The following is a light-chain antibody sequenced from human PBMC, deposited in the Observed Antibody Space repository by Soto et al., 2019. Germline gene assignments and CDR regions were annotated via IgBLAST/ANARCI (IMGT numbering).Light chain of an antibody. CDR1: QSVSSSY. V-gene: IGKV3-20*01. CDR3: QQYNEWPIT. CDR2: GAS. Sequence: EIVLTQSPGTLSLSPGERATLSCRASQSVSSSYLAWYQQKPGQAPRLLIYGASSRATGIPDRFSGSGSGTDFTLTISRLEPEDFAVYYCQQYNEWPITFGQGTRLETK. J-gene: IGKJ5*01.